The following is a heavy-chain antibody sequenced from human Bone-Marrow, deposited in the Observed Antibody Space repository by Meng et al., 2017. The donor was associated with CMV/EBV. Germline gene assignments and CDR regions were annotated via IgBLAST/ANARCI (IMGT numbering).Heavy chain of an antibody. Sequence: GSLRLSCTVSGGSISSSSYYWGWIRQPPGKGLEWIGSIYYSGSTYYNPSLKSRVTISVDTSKNQFSLKLSSVTAADTAVYYCARHRPRYSSGWYYFDYWGQGTLVTVSS. D-gene: IGHD6-19*01. J-gene: IGHJ4*02. CDR1: GGSISSSSYY. CDR3: ARHRPRYSSGWYYFDY. V-gene: IGHV4-39*01. CDR2: IYYSGST.